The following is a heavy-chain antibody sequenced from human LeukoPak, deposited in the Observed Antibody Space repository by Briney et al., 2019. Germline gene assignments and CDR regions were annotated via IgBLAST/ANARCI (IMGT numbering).Heavy chain of an antibody. CDR1: DGSISSGDHF. D-gene: IGHD5-18*01. V-gene: IGHV4-30-4*08. J-gene: IGHJ4*02. Sequence: SETLSLTCTVSDGSISSGDHFWSWIRQPPGKGLEWIGHIFNSGNTLYNPSLKSRIAISEDTAKNQYFLNLNSVTAADTAVYYCARGRGYGYGIDYWGQGTLVTVSS. CDR2: IFNSGNT. CDR3: ARGRGYGYGIDY.